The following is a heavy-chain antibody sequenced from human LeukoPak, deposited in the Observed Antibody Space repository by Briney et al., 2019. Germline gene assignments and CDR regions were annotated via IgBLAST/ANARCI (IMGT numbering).Heavy chain of an antibody. CDR1: GFIFSSYW. CDR2: IKQDGSEK. V-gene: IGHV3-7*04. CDR3: ARSVVRGIIIIPYFDY. J-gene: IGHJ4*02. D-gene: IGHD3-10*01. Sequence: PGWSLRLSCAASGFIFSSYWMNWVRQAPGKGLEWVANIKQDGSEKYYVDSVKGRFTISRDNTKNSLYLQMNSLRAEDTAVYYCARSVVRGIIIIPYFDYWGQGALVTVSS.